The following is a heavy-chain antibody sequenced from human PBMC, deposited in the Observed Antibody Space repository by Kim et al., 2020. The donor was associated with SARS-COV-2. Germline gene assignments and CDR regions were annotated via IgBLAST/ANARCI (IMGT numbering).Heavy chain of an antibody. V-gene: IGHV3-9*01. D-gene: IGHD4-17*01. CDR1: GFTFRDFA. J-gene: IGHJ4*02. Sequence: GGSLRLSCAVSGFTFRDFAMHWVRQAPGKGLEWVSGISTNGGSIGYSDSVKGRFTSSRDDAKNSLYMQMDSLTSDDTAFYYYTRQNYGGPIDYWGQGTLVTVSS. CDR3: TRQNYGGPIDY. CDR2: ISTNGGSI.